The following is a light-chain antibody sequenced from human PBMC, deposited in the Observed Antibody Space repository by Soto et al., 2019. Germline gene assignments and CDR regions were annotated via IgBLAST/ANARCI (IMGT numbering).Light chain of an antibody. J-gene: IGKJ5*01. CDR3: QQANSFPRT. CDR2: AAS. V-gene: IGKV1-12*01. CDR1: QDISSW. Sequence: DIHMTQSPSSVSASVGDRVTITCRASQDISSWLVWYQQKPGKAPKLLIYAASSLQSGVPSRFSGSGSGTDFTLTISSLQPEDFATYYCQQANSFPRTFGQGTRLEIK.